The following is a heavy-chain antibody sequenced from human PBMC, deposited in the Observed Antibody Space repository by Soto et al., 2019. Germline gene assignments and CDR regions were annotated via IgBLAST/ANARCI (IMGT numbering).Heavy chain of an antibody. J-gene: IGHJ4*02. V-gene: IGHV4-39*01. CDR2: ISYSGST. D-gene: IGHD2-15*01. Sequence: LQLQESGPGLVKPSETLSLTCTVSGGSISSSSYYWGWIRQPPGKGLEWIGSISYSGSTYYNPSLKSRVTISVDTSKNQFSLKLSSVTAADTAVYYCARGIVVVVAVDYWGQGTLVTVSS. CDR3: ARGIVVVVAVDY. CDR1: GGSISSSSYY.